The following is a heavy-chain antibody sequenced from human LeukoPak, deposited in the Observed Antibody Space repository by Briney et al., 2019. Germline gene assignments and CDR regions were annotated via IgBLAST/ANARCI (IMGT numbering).Heavy chain of an antibody. CDR3: ARRVEYYDFWSGYYRDPNWFDP. V-gene: IGHV4-31*03. J-gene: IGHJ5*02. D-gene: IGHD3-3*01. Sequence: SETLSLTCTVSGGSISSGGYYWSWIRQHPGKGLEWIGYIYYSGSTYYNPSLMSRVTISVDTSKNQFSLKLSSVTAADTAVYYCARRVEYYDFWSGYYRDPNWFDPWGQGTLVTVSS. CDR2: IYYSGST. CDR1: GGSISSGGYY.